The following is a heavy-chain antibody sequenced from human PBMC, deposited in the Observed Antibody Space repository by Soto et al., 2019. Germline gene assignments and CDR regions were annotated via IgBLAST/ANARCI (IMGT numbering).Heavy chain of an antibody. CDR3: ARGLWGSSTIYSDY. CDR1: GGTFSSYT. J-gene: IGHJ4*02. Sequence: GASLKVSCKASGGTFSSYTISWVRQAPGQGLEWMGRIIPILGIANYAQKFQGRVTITADKSTSTAYMELSSLRSEDTAVYYCARGLWGSSTIYSDYWGQGTLVTVSS. D-gene: IGHD6-6*01. V-gene: IGHV1-69*02. CDR2: IIPILGIA.